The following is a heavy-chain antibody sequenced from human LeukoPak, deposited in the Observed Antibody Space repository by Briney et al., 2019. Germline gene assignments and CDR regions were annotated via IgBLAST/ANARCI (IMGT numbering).Heavy chain of an antibody. D-gene: IGHD6-13*01. Sequence: GGSLRLSCAASGFTFSDYGMHWVRQAPGKGLEWVAFIRYDASNKYYGDSVEGRFTVSRDNVKNTLYLQMNSLRTEDTAVYYCAKDFSSSSLGSWYFDLWGRGALVTVYS. V-gene: IGHV3-30*02. J-gene: IGHJ2*01. CDR2: IRYDASNK. CDR1: GFTFSDYG. CDR3: AKDFSSSSLGSWYFDL.